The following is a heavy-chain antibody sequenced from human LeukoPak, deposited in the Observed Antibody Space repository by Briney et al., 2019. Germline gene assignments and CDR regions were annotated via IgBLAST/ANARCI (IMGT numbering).Heavy chain of an antibody. V-gene: IGHV3-74*01. CDR3: AKGSQWELLPDAFDI. CDR2: INTDGSST. Sequence: GGSLRLSCAASGFTFSSYWMSWVRQAPGKGLVWVSRINTDGSSTSYADSVKGRFTISRDNAKNTLYLQMNSLRAEDTALYYCAKGSQWELLPDAFDIWGQGTMVTVSS. CDR1: GFTFSSYW. D-gene: IGHD1-26*01. J-gene: IGHJ3*02.